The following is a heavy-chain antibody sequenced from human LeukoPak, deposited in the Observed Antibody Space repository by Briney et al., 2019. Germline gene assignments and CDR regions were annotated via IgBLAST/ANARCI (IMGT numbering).Heavy chain of an antibody. Sequence: GGSLRLSCAASGFTFSVFWMFWVRQAPGQGLVWVSHISPDGRSTNYADSVKGRFTISRDNARNTLYLQLNSLTAEDTAVYYCAMGYKSAYSWDYWGQGTLVTVSS. CDR1: GFTFSVFW. D-gene: IGHD5-18*01. V-gene: IGHV3-74*01. J-gene: IGHJ4*02. CDR3: AMGYKSAYSWDY. CDR2: ISPDGRST.